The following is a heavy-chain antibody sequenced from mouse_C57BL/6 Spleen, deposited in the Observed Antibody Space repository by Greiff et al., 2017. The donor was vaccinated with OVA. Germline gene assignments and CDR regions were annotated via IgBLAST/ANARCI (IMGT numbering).Heavy chain of an antibody. CDR2: IWSGGST. V-gene: IGHV2-2*01. J-gene: IGHJ4*01. CDR3: ARYGNSSYYAMDY. D-gene: IGHD2-1*01. Sequence: VQLVESGPGLVQPSQSLSITCTVSGFSLTSYGVHWVRQSPGKGLEWLGVIWSGGSTDYNAAFISRLSISKDNSKSQVFFKMNSLQADDTAIYYCARYGNSSYYAMDYWGQGTSVTVSS. CDR1: GFSLTSYG.